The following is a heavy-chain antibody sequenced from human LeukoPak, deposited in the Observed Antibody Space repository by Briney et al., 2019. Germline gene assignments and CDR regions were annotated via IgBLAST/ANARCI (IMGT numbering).Heavy chain of an antibody. V-gene: IGHV3-74*01. D-gene: IGHD3-10*01. J-gene: IGHJ4*02. Sequence: TGGSLRLSCAASGFTFSSYWMYWVRQAPGKGLVWVLHINTDGSSTSYADSVKGRFTISRDNAKNTLYLQMNSLRAEDTAVYYCARDALGADYWGQGTLVTVSS. CDR3: ARDALGADY. CDR2: INTDGSST. CDR1: GFTFSSYW.